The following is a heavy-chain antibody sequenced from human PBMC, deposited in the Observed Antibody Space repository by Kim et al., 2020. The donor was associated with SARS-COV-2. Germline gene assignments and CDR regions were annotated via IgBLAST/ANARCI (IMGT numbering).Heavy chain of an antibody. D-gene: IGHD1-1*01. CDR3: AEDLRAGTTFLHYYYYYGMYV. J-gene: IGHJ6*02. CDR2: ISWNSGSI. CDR1: GFTFDDYA. Sequence: GGSLRLSCAASGFTFDDYAMHWVRQAPGKGLEWVSGISWNSGSIGYADSVKGRFTISRDNAKNSLYLQMNSLRAEDTALYYCAEDLRAGTTFLHYYYYYGMYVWGQGTTVTVSS. V-gene: IGHV3-9*01.